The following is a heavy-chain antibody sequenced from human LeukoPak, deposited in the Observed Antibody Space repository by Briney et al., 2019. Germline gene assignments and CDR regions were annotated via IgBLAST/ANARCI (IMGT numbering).Heavy chain of an antibody. CDR2: TWSAGGN. Sequence: GGSLRLSCSASGSTFSSYSLHWVRQAPGKGPEWVAVTWSAGGNTYVDSVKGRFTVSRDNFRKTLYLQMNSLRGEDTAVYYCARENSVAATRSFDFWGQGTMVAVSS. CDR3: ARENSVAATRSFDF. J-gene: IGHJ3*01. D-gene: IGHD6-19*01. V-gene: IGHV3-33*01. CDR1: GSTFSSYS.